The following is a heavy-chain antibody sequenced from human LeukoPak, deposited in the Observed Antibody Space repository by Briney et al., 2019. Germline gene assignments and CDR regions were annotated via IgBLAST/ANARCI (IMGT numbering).Heavy chain of an antibody. CDR2: INPNSGDT. CDR3: ARDQVKTPKYYHDSGWFDP. Sequence: GASVKVSCKTSGYTFSDYYIHWIRQAPGQGLEWVGWINPNSGDTDYARKFQGRVTVTRDTSISTAYMELGRLRSDDTALYYCARDQVKTPKYYHDSGWFDPWGQGTLVTVPS. CDR1: GYTFSDYY. V-gene: IGHV1-2*02. D-gene: IGHD3-22*01. J-gene: IGHJ5*02.